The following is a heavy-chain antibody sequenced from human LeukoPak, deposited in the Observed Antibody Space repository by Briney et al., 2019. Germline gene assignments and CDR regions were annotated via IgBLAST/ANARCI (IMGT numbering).Heavy chain of an antibody. D-gene: IGHD3-3*01. J-gene: IGHJ3*01. Sequence: GASVKVSCKASGYTFTGYYMHWVRQAPGQGLEWMGWINPNSGGTNYAQKFQGRVTMTRDTSNSTGHMELSRLRSDDTAVYYCARPPPTIFGVVQDHWGQGTIVTVSS. CDR3: ARPPPTIFGVVQDH. CDR2: INPNSGGT. V-gene: IGHV1-2*02. CDR1: GYTFTGYY.